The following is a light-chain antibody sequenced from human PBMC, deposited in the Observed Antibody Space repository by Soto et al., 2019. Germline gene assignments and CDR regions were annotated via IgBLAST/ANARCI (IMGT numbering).Light chain of an antibody. V-gene: IGKV3-11*01. CDR1: QSVSSY. Sequence: EIVLTQSPATLSLSPGERATLSCRASQSVSSYLAWYQQKPGQAPRLLIYDASNRATGIPARFSGSGSVTDFTLTISSLEPEDFAVYYCQQRSNWPGTFGRGTKVEIK. CDR2: DAS. CDR3: QQRSNWPGT. J-gene: IGKJ1*01.